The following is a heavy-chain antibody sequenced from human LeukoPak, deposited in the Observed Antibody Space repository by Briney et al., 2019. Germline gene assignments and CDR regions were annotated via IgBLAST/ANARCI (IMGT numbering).Heavy chain of an antibody. V-gene: IGHV4-39*01. CDR2: VYYTGST. J-gene: IGHJ5*02. Sequence: SETLSLTCTVSGGSISSSSYYWGWFRQPPGKGLECIGSVYYTGSTYYNPSLNSRVTISVDTSKNQFSLRLSSVTAADTAVYYCARLARDCTDGVCYTSWFDPWGQGTLVTVSS. CDR3: ARLARDCTDGVCYTSWFDP. D-gene: IGHD2-8*01. CDR1: GGSISSSSYY.